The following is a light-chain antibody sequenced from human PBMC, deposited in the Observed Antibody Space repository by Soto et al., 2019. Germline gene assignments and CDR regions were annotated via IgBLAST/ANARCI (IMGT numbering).Light chain of an antibody. Sequence: QSVLTQPASVSGSPGQSITISCTGTSSDVGGYNYVSWYQQHPGKAPKLMIYDVSNRPSGVSNRFSGSKSGNTASLTISGLQAEDEADYYCSSYTSSINLYVFGAGTMVTVL. CDR3: SSYTSSINLYV. V-gene: IGLV2-14*01. CDR1: SSDVGGYNY. CDR2: DVS. J-gene: IGLJ1*01.